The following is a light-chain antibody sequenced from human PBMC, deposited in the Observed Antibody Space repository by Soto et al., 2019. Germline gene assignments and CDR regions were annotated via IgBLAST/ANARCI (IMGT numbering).Light chain of an antibody. J-gene: IGKJ5*01. CDR1: QSLIHSNGYNY. CDR2: LGS. Sequence: DIVMTQSPLSLPVTPGEPASISCRSSQSLIHSNGYNYMDWYLQKPGQSPQLLIYLGSNRASGVPDRFSGSGSGTDFTLKINRVEAEDVGVYYCMQALRSPITFGQGTRLEIK. V-gene: IGKV2-28*01. CDR3: MQALRSPIT.